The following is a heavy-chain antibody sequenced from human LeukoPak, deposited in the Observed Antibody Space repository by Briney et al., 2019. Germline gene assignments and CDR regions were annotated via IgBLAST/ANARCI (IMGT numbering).Heavy chain of an antibody. CDR3: ARQEYCSGGSCYTWFDP. CDR2: IYPGDSDI. D-gene: IGHD2-15*01. J-gene: IGHJ5*02. Sequence: GESLKISCKGSGYRFSNYWTGWVRHMPGKGLEWMGMIYPGDSDIRYSPSFQGQVTISADKSISTAYLQWSSLKASDTAMYYCARQEYCSGGSCYTWFDPWGQGTLVTVSS. V-gene: IGHV5-51*01. CDR1: GYRFSNYW.